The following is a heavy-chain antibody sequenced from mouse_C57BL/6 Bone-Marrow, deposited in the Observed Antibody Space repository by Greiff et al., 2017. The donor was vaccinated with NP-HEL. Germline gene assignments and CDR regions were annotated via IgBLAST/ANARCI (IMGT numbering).Heavy chain of an antibody. CDR2: IYPGDGDT. J-gene: IGHJ2*01. V-gene: IGHV1-82*01. Sequence: QVQLKESGPELVKPGASVKISCKASGYAFSSSWMNWVKQRPGKGLEWIGRIYPGDGDTNYNGKFKGKATLTADKSSSTSYMQLSILTSEDSAVYFCQIYDGYYPYYFDYWGQGTTLTVSS. CDR1: GYAFSSSW. CDR3: QIYDGYYPYYFDY. D-gene: IGHD2-3*01.